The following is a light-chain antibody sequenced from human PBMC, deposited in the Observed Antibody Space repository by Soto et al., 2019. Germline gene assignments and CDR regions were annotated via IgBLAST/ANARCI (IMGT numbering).Light chain of an antibody. CDR1: QSVSNNY. Sequence: EIVLTQSPGTLSLSPGERATLSCRASQSVSNNYLAWYQQKPGQAPRLLICGASNRATGIPDRFSGSGSGTDFTLTITRLEPEDFAMYYCQQYSSSRTFGQGTKVDIK. CDR3: QQYSSSRT. J-gene: IGKJ1*01. CDR2: GAS. V-gene: IGKV3-20*01.